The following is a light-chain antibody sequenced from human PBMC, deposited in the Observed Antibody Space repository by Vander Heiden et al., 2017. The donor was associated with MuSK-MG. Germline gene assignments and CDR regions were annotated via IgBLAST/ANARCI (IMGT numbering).Light chain of an antibody. V-gene: IGLV1-51*01. Sequence: HSLLTQPPSLSPAPRQRAIISCSGSNANIGKKYDSWYQQLPGTAPKLLIYDNNRRYSGIPDRFSASKSGTSATLAITGLQTGDEGDYHCGTWDSSLSGVVFGGGTKLTVL. CDR3: GTWDSSLSGVV. J-gene: IGLJ2*01. CDR1: NANIGKKY. CDR2: DNN.